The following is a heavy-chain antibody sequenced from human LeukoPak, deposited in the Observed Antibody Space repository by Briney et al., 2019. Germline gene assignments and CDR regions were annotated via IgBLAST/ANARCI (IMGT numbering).Heavy chain of an antibody. CDR2: IDSGGRT. CDR3: AAGGPFDY. CDR1: GFTVSSNY. J-gene: IGHJ4*02. Sequence: GGSLRLSCAVSGFTVSSNYMSWVRQAPGKGLEWVSVIDSGGRTDYADSGKGRFTISRDNSKNTLYLQMNSLRAGDTAVYYCAAGGPFDYWGQGTLVTVSS. V-gene: IGHV3-53*01. D-gene: IGHD4-23*01.